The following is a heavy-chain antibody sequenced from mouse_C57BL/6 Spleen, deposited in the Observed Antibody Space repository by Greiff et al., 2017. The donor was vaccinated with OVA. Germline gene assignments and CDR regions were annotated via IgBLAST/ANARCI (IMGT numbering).Heavy chain of an antibody. CDR2: INPSNGGT. Sequence: QVQLQQSGTELVKPGASVKLSCKASGYTFTSYWMHWVKQRPGQGLEWIGNINPSNGGTNYNEKFKSKATLTVDKSSSTAYMQLSSLTSEDSAVYYCARSGRGLTGTYYVDYWGQGTTLTVSS. CDR1: GYTFTSYW. CDR3: ARSGRGLTGTYYVDY. V-gene: IGHV1-53*01. D-gene: IGHD4-1*01. J-gene: IGHJ2*01.